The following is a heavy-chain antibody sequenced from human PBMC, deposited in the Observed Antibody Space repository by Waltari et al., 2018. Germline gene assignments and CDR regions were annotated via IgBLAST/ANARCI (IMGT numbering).Heavy chain of an antibody. D-gene: IGHD5-12*01. V-gene: IGHV4-59*01. Sequence: QVQLQESGPGLVKPSETLSLTCTVSGGSISSYYWSWIRQPPGKGLAWIGYIYYSGSTNYHPSLKGRVTISVDTSKNQFALKLGSVTAADTAVYYCARVRWLQPGIFDYWGQGTLVTVSS. CDR2: IYYSGST. J-gene: IGHJ4*02. CDR3: ARVRWLQPGIFDY. CDR1: GGSISSYY.